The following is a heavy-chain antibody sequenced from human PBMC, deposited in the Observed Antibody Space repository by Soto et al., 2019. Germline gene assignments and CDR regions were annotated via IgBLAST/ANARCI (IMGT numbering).Heavy chain of an antibody. CDR1: GFTFSSYA. CDR2: ISGSGGST. V-gene: IGHV3-23*01. CDR3: AKRFGYGSGSYYNLFSPDAFDI. J-gene: IGHJ3*02. Sequence: PGGSLRLSCAASGFTFSSYAMSWVRQAPGKGLEWVSAISGSGGSTYYADSVKGRFTISRDNSKNTLYLQMNSLRAEDTAVYYCAKRFGYGSGSYYNLFSPDAFDIWGQGTMVTVPS. D-gene: IGHD3-10*01.